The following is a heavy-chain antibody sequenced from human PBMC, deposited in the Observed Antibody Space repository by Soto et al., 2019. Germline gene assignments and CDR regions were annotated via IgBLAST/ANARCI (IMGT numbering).Heavy chain of an antibody. CDR1: GGSISSGDYY. CDR2: IYYSGST. D-gene: IGHD3-22*01. V-gene: IGHV4-30-4*01. Sequence: SRTLSLTCTVSGGSISSGDYYWSWIRQPPGKGLEWIGYIYYSGSTYYNPSLKSRVTISVDTSKNQFSLKLSSVTAADKAVYYCARSTYYYDSSGFRYWGKGTQVPVSS. J-gene: IGHJ4*02. CDR3: ARSTYYYDSSGFRY.